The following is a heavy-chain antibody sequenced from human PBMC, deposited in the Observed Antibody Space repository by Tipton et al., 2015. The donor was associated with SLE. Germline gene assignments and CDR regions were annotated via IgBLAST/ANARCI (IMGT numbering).Heavy chain of an antibody. J-gene: IGHJ4*02. CDR2: IYYSGST. V-gene: IGHV4-59*01. CDR1: GGSISSYY. D-gene: IGHD6-6*01. Sequence: TLSLTCTVSGGSISSYYWSWIRQPPGKGLEWIGYIYYSGSTNYNPSLKSRVTISVDTSKNQFSLKLSSVTAADTAVYYCARAGSSSSPFDYWGQGTLVTVSS. CDR3: ARAGSSSSPFDY.